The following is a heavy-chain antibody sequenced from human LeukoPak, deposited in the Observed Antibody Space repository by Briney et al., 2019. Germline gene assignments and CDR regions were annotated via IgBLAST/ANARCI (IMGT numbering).Heavy chain of an antibody. CDR3: ARAVYSSSFPFDY. Sequence: SETLSLTCTVSGGSIRSSYYYWGWIRQPPGKGLEWIGYIYYSGSTNYNPSLKSRVTISVDTSKNQFSLKLSSVTAADTAVYYCARAVYSSSFPFDYWGQGTLVTVSS. J-gene: IGHJ4*02. V-gene: IGHV4-61*05. D-gene: IGHD6-6*01. CDR2: IYYSGST. CDR1: GGSIRSSYYY.